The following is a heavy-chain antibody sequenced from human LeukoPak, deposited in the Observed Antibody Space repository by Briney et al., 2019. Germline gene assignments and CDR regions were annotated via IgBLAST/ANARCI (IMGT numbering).Heavy chain of an antibody. Sequence: SETLSLTCTVSGGYISSSSYYWVWIRQPPGKGLEWIGGVYYSGSTNYNPSLKSRVTISVDTSKNQFSLKLSSVTAADTAVFYCARGDSSTWYSKHFDYWGQGTLVTVSS. CDR2: VYYSGST. V-gene: IGHV4-39*01. D-gene: IGHD6-13*01. J-gene: IGHJ4*02. CDR3: ARGDSSTWYSKHFDY. CDR1: GGYISSSSYY.